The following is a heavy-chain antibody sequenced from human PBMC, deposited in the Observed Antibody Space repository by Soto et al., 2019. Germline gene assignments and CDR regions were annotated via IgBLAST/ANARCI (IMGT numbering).Heavy chain of an antibody. CDR1: GFTFSSYA. J-gene: IGHJ4*02. CDR3: AKAPWYYDSSGYYYVEDY. V-gene: IGHV3-23*01. D-gene: IGHD3-22*01. CDR2: ISGSGGNT. Sequence: GGSLRLSCAASGFTFSSYAVSWVRQAPGKGLEWVSAISGSGGNTYYADSVKGRFTISRDNSKNTLYLQMNSLRAEDTAVYYCAKAPWYYDSSGYYYVEDYWGQGTLVTVSS.